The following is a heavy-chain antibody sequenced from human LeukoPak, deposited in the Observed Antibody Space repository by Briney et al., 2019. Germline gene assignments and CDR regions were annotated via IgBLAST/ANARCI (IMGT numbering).Heavy chain of an antibody. Sequence: SETLSLTCTVSGGSISSYYWSWIRQPPGKGLEWIGYIYYSGSTNYNPSLKSRVTISVNTSKNQFSLKLSSVTAADTAVYYCASRSLGTVAFDYWGQGTLVTVSS. CDR3: ASRSLGTVAFDY. J-gene: IGHJ4*02. D-gene: IGHD6-19*01. V-gene: IGHV4-59*01. CDR1: GGSISSYY. CDR2: IYYSGST.